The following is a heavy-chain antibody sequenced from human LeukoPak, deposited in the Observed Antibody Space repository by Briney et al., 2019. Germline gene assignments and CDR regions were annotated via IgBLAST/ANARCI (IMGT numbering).Heavy chain of an antibody. V-gene: IGHV4-38-2*01. CDR1: GYSISSGYY. CDR3: ARTPSSGWYDWRAWFDY. D-gene: IGHD6-19*01. J-gene: IGHJ4*02. CDR2: IYHSGST. Sequence: SETLSLTCAVSGYSISSGYYWGWIRQPPGKGLDCIESIYHSGSTYYNPSLKSRVTILVDTSKNQFSLKLSSVTAADTAVYYCARTPSSGWYDWRAWFDYWGQGTLVTVSS.